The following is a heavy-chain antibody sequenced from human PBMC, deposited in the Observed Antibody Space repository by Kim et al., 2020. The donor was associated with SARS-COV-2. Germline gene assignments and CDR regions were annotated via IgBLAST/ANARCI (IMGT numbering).Heavy chain of an antibody. CDR3: AREKYDILTGYYYGMDV. V-gene: IGHV3-13*01. D-gene: IGHD3-9*01. J-gene: IGHJ6*02. Sequence: KGRFTISRENAKNSLYLQMTSLRAGDTAVYYCAREKYDILTGYYYGMDVWGQGTTVTVSS.